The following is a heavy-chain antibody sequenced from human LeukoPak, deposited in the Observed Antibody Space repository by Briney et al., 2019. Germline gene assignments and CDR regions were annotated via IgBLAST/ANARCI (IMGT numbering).Heavy chain of an antibody. CDR1: GYTFTGYY. D-gene: IGHD3-10*01. V-gene: IGHV1-2*04. J-gene: IGHJ4*02. CDR3: ARAFGASDEDYYPAY. CDR2: INPNSGGT. Sequence: VSVKVSCKASGYTFTGYYMHWVRQAPGQGLEWMGWINPNSGGTNYAQKFQGWVTMTRDTSISTAYMELSRLRSDDTAVYYCARAFGASDEDYYPAYWSQGTLVTASA.